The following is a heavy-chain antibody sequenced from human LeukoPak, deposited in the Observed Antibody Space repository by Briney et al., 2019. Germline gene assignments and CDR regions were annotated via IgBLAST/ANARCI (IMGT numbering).Heavy chain of an antibody. CDR1: GITLSNYG. J-gene: IGHJ6*02. D-gene: IGHD5-18*01. CDR3: ARAAPGIQLWSYYYYYGMDV. CDR2: INHSGST. V-gene: IGHV4-34*01. Sequence: PGGSLRLSCAVSGITLSNYGMSWIRQPPGKGLEWIGEINHSGSTNYNPSLKSRVTISVDTSKNQFSLKLSSVTAADTAVYYCARAAPGIQLWSYYYYYGMDVWGQGTTVTVSS.